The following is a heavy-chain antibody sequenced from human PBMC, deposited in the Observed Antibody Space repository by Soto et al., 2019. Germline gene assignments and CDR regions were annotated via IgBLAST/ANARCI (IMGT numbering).Heavy chain of an antibody. V-gene: IGHV1-58*01. Sequence: ASVKVSCKASGFTFTSSAVQWVRQARGQRLEWIGWTVGGSGNTNYAQKFQERVTITRDMSTSTAYMELSSLRSEDTAVYYCAAGATTYCSSTSCPDSFDYRGQGTLVTVSS. CDR1: GFTFTSSA. CDR3: AAGATTYCSSTSCPDSFDY. D-gene: IGHD2-2*01. J-gene: IGHJ4*02. CDR2: TVGGSGNT.